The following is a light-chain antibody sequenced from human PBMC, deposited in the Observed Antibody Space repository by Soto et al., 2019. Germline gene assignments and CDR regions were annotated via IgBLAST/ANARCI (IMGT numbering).Light chain of an antibody. J-gene: IGKJ1*01. V-gene: IGKV1-6*01. Sequence: AIQMTQSPSSLSASVGDRVTITCRASQGIRNDLGWYQQKPGKAPKLLIYAASSLQSGVPSRYSGSRSGRNFTLAISSLQPADSAIYYCQQTYSVPPTFGRGTKVDIK. CDR3: QQTYSVPPT. CDR2: AAS. CDR1: QGIRND.